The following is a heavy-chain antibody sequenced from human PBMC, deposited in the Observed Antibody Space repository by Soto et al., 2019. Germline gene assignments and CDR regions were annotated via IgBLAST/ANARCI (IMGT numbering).Heavy chain of an antibody. CDR1: GYTFTSYA. CDR3: ARGVGSGSYYYYYYMDV. V-gene: IGHV1-3*01. D-gene: IGHD3-10*01. Sequence: ASVKVSCKASGYTFTSYAMHWVRQPPGQRLEWMGWINAGNGNTKYSQKFQGRVTITRDTSASTAYMELSSLRSEDTAVYYCARGVGSGSYYYYYYMDVWGKGTTVTVSS. J-gene: IGHJ6*03. CDR2: INAGNGNT.